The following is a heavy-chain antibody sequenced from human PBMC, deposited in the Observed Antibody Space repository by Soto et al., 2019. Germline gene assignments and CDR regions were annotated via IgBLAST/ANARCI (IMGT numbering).Heavy chain of an antibody. V-gene: IGHV3-33*01. CDR2: IWYDGSNE. J-gene: IGHJ4*02. CDR1: GFTFRDYA. D-gene: IGHD2-15*01. Sequence: QVQLVESGGGVVQPGRSLRISCAASGFTFRDYAMYWVRQAPGKGLEWVAVIWYDGSNEFYADSVRGRFTISKDNSKDTLYLQLNSPRGEHTAVYYCVRDRRIVSVEVLDYWGQGTLVTVSS. CDR3: VRDRRIVSVEVLDY.